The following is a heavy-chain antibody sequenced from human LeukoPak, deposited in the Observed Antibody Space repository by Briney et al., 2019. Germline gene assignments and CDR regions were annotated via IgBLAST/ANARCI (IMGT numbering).Heavy chain of an antibody. Sequence: SETLSLTCTVSGGSGTSDFLSWIRPPPERGLEWIGYISYSGGDSYNPSLKSRVTISVDTSKSQLSLKLRSVTAADTAVYYCARRTRSFSYTYGDAYYYYYMVVWGKGTTVIVS. CDR3: ARRTRSFSYTYGDAYYYYYMVV. D-gene: IGHD5-18*01. CDR2: ISYSGGD. V-gene: IGHV4-59*02. CDR1: GGSGTSDF. J-gene: IGHJ6*03.